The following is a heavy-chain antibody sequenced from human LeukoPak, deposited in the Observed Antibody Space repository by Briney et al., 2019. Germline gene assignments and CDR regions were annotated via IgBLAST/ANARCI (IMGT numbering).Heavy chain of an antibody. J-gene: IGHJ6*03. CDR1: GYTFTSYD. V-gene: IGHV1-8*03. CDR3: AKYVRLGDYYYYYMDV. Sequence: ASVKVSCKASGYTFTSYDINWVRQVTGQGLEWMGWMNPKSGNTGYAQKFQGRVTITRNTSISTAYMEVSSLRYEDTAVYYCAKYVRLGDYYYYYMDVWGKGTTVTVSS. CDR2: MNPKSGNT. D-gene: IGHD3-16*01.